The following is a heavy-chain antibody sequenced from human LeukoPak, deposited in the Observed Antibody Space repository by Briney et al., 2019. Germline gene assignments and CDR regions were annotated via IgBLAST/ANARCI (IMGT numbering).Heavy chain of an antibody. CDR3: ARGPGYGDSMYCFDY. Sequence: ASVKVSCKASGYIFTSYGISWVRQAPGQGLEWMGWISAYNGKTNYAQKLQGRVTMTTDTSTTTVYMEVRSLRSDDTAVYYCARGPGYGDSMYCFDYWGQGTLVTVSS. CDR1: GYIFTSYG. J-gene: IGHJ4*02. D-gene: IGHD2-21*02. CDR2: ISAYNGKT. V-gene: IGHV1-18*04.